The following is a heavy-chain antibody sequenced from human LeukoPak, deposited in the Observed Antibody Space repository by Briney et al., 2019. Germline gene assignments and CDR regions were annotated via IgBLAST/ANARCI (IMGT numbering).Heavy chain of an antibody. CDR2: IKQDGSEK. D-gene: IGHD3-22*01. J-gene: IGHJ4*02. CDR3: ARDVRGWYYDSSGYYSY. Sequence: GGSLRLSCAASGFTFSSYWMSWVRQAPEKGLEWVANIKQDGSEKYYVDSVKGRFTISRDNAKNSLYLQMNSLRAEDTAVYYCARDVRGWYYDSSGYYSYWGQGTLVTVSS. V-gene: IGHV3-7*01. CDR1: GFTFSSYW.